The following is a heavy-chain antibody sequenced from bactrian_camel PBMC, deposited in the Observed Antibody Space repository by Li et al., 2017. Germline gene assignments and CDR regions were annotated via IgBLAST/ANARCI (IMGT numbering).Heavy chain of an antibody. CDR1: AYILENCG. D-gene: IGHD6*01. CDR3: AALNSTYGGRFGWCKDF. J-gene: IGHJ4*01. Sequence: HVQLVESGRGEVQAGGSLKLSCAGSAYILENCGMVWYRQAKGKEEKLVSVRKDGTPVYEDTVKGRFTLSHDRSKNTMYLQMDNLKTEDTGVYYCAALNSTYGGRFGWCKDFRGQGTQVTVS. CDR2: VRKDGTP. V-gene: IGHV3S60*01.